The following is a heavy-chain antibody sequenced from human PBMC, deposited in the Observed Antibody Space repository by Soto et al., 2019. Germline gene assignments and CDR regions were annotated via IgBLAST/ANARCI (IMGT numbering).Heavy chain of an antibody. CDR2: IYYSGST. D-gene: IGHD6-19*01. Sequence: SETLSLTCTVSGGSISSGGYYWSWIRQHPGKGLEWIGYIYYSGSTYYNPSLKSRVTISVDTSKNQFSLKLSSVTAADTAVYYCARARGWNDAFDIWGQGTMVTVSS. CDR1: GGSISSGGYY. J-gene: IGHJ3*02. V-gene: IGHV4-31*03. CDR3: ARARGWNDAFDI.